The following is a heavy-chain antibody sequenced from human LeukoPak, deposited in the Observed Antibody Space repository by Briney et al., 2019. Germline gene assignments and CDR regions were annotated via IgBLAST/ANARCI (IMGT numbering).Heavy chain of an antibody. Sequence: SETLSLTCTVSGGSISSYYWSWIRQPPGKGLEWIGYIYYSGSTNYNSSFKSRVTISVDTSKNQFSLKLSSVTAADTAVYYCARESITMIVVGPGGAFDIWGQGTMVTVSS. V-gene: IGHV4-59*01. CDR1: GGSISSYY. CDR2: IYYSGST. CDR3: ARESITMIVVGPGGAFDI. D-gene: IGHD3-22*01. J-gene: IGHJ3*02.